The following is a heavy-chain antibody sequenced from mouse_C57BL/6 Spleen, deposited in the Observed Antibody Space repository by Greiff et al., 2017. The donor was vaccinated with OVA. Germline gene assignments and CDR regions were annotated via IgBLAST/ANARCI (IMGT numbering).Heavy chain of an antibody. J-gene: IGHJ2*01. D-gene: IGHD2-4*01. CDR1: GYAFSSYW. CDR3: SRHYDYDGGY. Sequence: QVHVKQSGAELVKPGASVTISCKASGYAFSSYWLNWVKQRPGKGLEWSGQIYPGDGDTNYNGKFKGKATLTAAKSSSTAYMQLISLTSEDSAVYFCSRHYDYDGGYWGQGTTPTVSS. V-gene: IGHV1-80*01. CDR2: IYPGDGDT.